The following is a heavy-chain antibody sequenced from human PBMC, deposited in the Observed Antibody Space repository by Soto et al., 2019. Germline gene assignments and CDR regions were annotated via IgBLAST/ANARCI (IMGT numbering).Heavy chain of an antibody. CDR2: ISGSGGST. J-gene: IGHJ6*02. D-gene: IGHD6-13*01. CDR1: GFTFSSYA. Sequence: GGSLRLSCAASGFTFSSYAMSWVRQAPGKGLEWVSAISGSGGSTYYADSVKGRFTISRDNSKNTLYLQMNSLRAEDTAVYYCAKVGQQLVYYGMDVWGQGTTVTVSS. CDR3: AKVGQQLVYYGMDV. V-gene: IGHV3-23*01.